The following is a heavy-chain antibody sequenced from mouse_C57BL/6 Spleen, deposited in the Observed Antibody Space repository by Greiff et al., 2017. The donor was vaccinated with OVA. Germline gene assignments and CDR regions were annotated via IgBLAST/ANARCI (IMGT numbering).Heavy chain of an antibody. D-gene: IGHD2-5*01. CDR3: AREGHSNHVGFAY. V-gene: IGHV1-26*01. J-gene: IGHJ3*01. Sequence: EVQLQQSGPELVKPGASVKISCKASGYTFTDYYMNWVKQSHGKSLEWIGDINPNNGGTSYNQKFKGKATLTVDKSSSTAYMELRSLTSEDSAVYYCAREGHSNHVGFAYWGQGTLVTVSA. CDR1: GYTFTDYY. CDR2: INPNNGGT.